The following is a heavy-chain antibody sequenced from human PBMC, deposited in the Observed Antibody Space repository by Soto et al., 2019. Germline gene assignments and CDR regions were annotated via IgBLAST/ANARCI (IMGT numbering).Heavy chain of an antibody. J-gene: IGHJ4*02. Sequence: SETLSLTCTVSGGSISSYYWSWIRQPPGKGLEWIGYIYYSGSTNYNPSLKSRVTISVDTSKNQFSLKLSSVTAADTAVDYCARGYSGYDGRYWGQGTPVTVSS. D-gene: IGHD5-12*01. V-gene: IGHV4-59*12. CDR1: GGSISSYY. CDR3: ARGYSGYDGRY. CDR2: IYYSGST.